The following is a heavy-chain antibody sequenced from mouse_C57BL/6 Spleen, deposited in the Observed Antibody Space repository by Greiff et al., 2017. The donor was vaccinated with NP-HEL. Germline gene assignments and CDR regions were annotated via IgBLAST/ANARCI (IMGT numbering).Heavy chain of an antibody. CDR1: GYTFTTYP. CDR2: FHPYNDDT. D-gene: IGHD4-1*01. Sequence: VKLQESGAELVKPGASVKMSCKASGYTFTTYPIEWMKQNHGKSLEWIGNFHPYNDDTKYNEKFKGKATLTVEKSSSTVYLELSRLTSDDSAVYYCARANWGPGYFDYWGQGTTLTVSS. CDR3: ARANWGPGYFDY. V-gene: IGHV1-47*01. J-gene: IGHJ2*01.